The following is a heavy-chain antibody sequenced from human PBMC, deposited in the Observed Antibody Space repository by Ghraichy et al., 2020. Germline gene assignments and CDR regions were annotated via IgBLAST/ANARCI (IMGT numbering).Heavy chain of an antibody. D-gene: IGHD5-12*01. CDR3: ARDHGSGSYGMDV. CDR1: GFTFSSYA. J-gene: IGHJ6*02. CDR2: ISYDGSNK. Sequence: SCAASGFTFSSYAMHWVRQAPGKGLEWVAVISYDGSNKYYADSVKGRFTISRDNSKNTLYLQMNSLRAEDTAVYYCARDHGSGSYGMDVWGQGTTVTVSS. V-gene: IGHV3-30-3*01.